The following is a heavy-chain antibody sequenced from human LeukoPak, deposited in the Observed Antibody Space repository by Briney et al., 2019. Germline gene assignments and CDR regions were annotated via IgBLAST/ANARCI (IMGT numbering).Heavy chain of an antibody. Sequence: GGSLRLSCAASGFTFSSYGMHWVRQAPGKGLEWVAFIRYDGSNKYYADSVKGRFTISRDNSKNTLYLQMNSLRAEDTAVYYCVKGIPRFGEGLGYFDYWGQGTLVTVSS. D-gene: IGHD3-10*01. J-gene: IGHJ4*02. V-gene: IGHV3-30*02. CDR3: VKGIPRFGEGLGYFDY. CDR2: IRYDGSNK. CDR1: GFTFSSYG.